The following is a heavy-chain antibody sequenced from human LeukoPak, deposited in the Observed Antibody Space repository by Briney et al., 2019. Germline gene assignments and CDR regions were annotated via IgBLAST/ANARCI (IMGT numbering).Heavy chain of an antibody. CDR3: ARGNSESSRGYYFDY. Sequence: SETLSLTCTVSGGSISSYYWSWIRQPAGKGLEWIGRIYTSGSTNYNPSLKSRVTMSVDTSKNQFSLKLSSVTAADTAVYYCARGNSESSRGYYFDYWGQGTLVTVSS. CDR2: IYTSGST. D-gene: IGHD3-22*01. CDR1: GGSISSYY. V-gene: IGHV4-4*07. J-gene: IGHJ4*02.